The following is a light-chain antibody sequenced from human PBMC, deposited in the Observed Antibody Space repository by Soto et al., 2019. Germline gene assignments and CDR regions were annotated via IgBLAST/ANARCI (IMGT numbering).Light chain of an antibody. Sequence: DIQMTQSPSSLSASVGDRVTITCRASQSISNSLNWYRQNPGKAPELLIYAASTLQDGVPSRFSGSGSGTDFTLTISSLQSEDFAVYYCQQYNNWSFGQGTKVDIK. CDR2: AAS. V-gene: IGKV1-39*01. CDR1: QSISNS. J-gene: IGKJ1*01. CDR3: QQYNNWS.